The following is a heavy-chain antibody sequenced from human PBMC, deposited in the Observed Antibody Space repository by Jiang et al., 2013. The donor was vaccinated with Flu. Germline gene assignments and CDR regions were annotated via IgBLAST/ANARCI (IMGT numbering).Heavy chain of an antibody. Sequence: GAEVKKPGASVKVSCKASGYTFTGYYMHWVRQAPGQGLEWMGWINPNSGGTNYAQKFQGWVTMTRDTSISTAYMELSRLRSDDTAVYYCARGSSTNAYGMDVWGQRDHGHRLL. J-gene: IGHJ6*04. V-gene: IGHV1-2*04. D-gene: IGHD2-2*01. CDR1: GYTFTGYY. CDR3: ARGSSTNAYGMDV. CDR2: INPNSGGT.